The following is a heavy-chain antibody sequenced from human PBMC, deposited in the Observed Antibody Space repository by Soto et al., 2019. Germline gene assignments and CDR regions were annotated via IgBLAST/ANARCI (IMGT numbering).Heavy chain of an antibody. D-gene: IGHD2-2*01. CDR1: GFTFSSYG. CDR2: ISYDGSNK. CDR3: AKDSQDIVVVPAAPTSYYFDY. V-gene: IGHV3-30*18. J-gene: IGHJ4*02. Sequence: PGGSLRLSCAASGFTFSSYGMHWVRQAPGKGLEWGAVISYDGSNKYYADSVKGRFTISRDNSKNTLYLQMNSLRAEDTAVYYCAKDSQDIVVVPAAPTSYYFDYWGQGTLVTVSS.